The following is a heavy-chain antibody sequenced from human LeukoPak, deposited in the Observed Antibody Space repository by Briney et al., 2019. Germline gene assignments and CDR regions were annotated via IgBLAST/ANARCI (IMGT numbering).Heavy chain of an antibody. D-gene: IGHD1-26*01. CDR2: ISYDGSNK. V-gene: IGHV3-30*04. J-gene: IGHJ3*02. CDR1: GFTFSSYT. Sequence: GGSLRLSCAASGFTFSSYTMHWVRQAPGKGLEWVAVISYDGSNKYYADSVKGRFTISRDNSKNTLYLQMNSLRAEDTAVYYCAKSTIVGATFAFDIWGQGTMVTVSS. CDR3: AKSTIVGATFAFDI.